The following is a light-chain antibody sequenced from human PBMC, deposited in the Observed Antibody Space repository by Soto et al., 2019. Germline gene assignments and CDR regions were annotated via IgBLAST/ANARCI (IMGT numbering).Light chain of an antibody. CDR2: QTS. CDR3: HQRQSWPRT. V-gene: IGKV3D-15*03. Sequence: EIVMTQSPATLSVSPGEGATLSCRASQGIGDTLAWYQQKPGQTPRLLIYQTSIRAAGIPARLSASGSGTDFTLTISDVQPEDFALYYCHQRQSWPRTFGQGTKVDIK. CDR1: QGIGDT. J-gene: IGKJ1*01.